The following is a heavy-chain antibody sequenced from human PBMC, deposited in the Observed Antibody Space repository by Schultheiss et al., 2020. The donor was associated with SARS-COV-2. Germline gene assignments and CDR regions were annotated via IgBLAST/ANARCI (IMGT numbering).Heavy chain of an antibody. CDR3: AREGVNYYGSGSYYRSYAFDI. Sequence: SETLSLTCAVYGGSFSGYYWSWIRQPPGKGLEWIGEINHSGSTNYNPSLKSRVTISVDTSKNQFSLKLSSVTAADTAVYYCAREGVNYYGSGSYYRSYAFDIWGQGTMVTVSS. CDR1: GGSFSGYY. D-gene: IGHD3-10*01. CDR2: INHSGST. J-gene: IGHJ3*02. V-gene: IGHV4-34*01.